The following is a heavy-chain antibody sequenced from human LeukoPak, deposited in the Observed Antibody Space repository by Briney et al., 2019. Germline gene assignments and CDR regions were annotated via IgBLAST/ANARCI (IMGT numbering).Heavy chain of an antibody. CDR2: INGDGSST. Sequence: GVSLSLSCSASTFTFSSYWMQRHRQAPGKGLVWVSRINGDGSSTTYADAVKGRITIARYNAKTTLYLQMSSLRAEDTAVYYCARRGLVPAFDIWGQGTMVTVAS. J-gene: IGHJ3*02. V-gene: IGHV3-74*03. CDR1: TFTFSSYW. CDR3: ARRGLVPAFDI. D-gene: IGHD2-2*01.